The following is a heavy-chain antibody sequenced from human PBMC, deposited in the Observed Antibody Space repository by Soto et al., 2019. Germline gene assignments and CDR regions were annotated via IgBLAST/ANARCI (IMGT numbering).Heavy chain of an antibody. CDR1: GYTFSDSA. J-gene: IGHJ4*02. Sequence: VQLVESGGGLVQPGGSLKLSCAASGYTFSDSAMHWVRQASGKGLEWVGRIRSKANNYATVYAASVKGRFTISRDDSKNTAYLQMNSLKTEDTAVYYCARLWSAREPNFDSWGQGTLVSVSS. CDR2: IRSKANNYAT. V-gene: IGHV3-73*02. D-gene: IGHD1-26*01. CDR3: ARLWSAREPNFDS.